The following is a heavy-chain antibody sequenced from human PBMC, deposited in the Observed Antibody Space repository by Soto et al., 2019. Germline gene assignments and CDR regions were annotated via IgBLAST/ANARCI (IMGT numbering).Heavy chain of an antibody. Sequence: PSYTLSLTCTVSGGSISSSSYYWGWIRQPQGRGLEWIGSIYYSGSTYYNPSLKSRVTISVDTSKNQFSLKLSSVTAADTAAYYCVRLDRRGYFDYWAQGTLVTVSS. CDR3: VRLDRRGYFDY. V-gene: IGHV4-39*01. J-gene: IGHJ4*02. CDR2: IYYSGST. CDR1: GGSISSSSYY.